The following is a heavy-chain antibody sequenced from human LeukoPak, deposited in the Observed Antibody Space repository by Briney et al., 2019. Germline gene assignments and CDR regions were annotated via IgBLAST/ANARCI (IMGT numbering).Heavy chain of an antibody. J-gene: IGHJ4*02. CDR3: ARSTPIDY. CDR2: IYSGGST. Sequence: GGSLRLSCAASGFTVSSNYMSWVRQAPGKGLEWVSVIYSGGSTYYADSVKGRFTISRDNAKNSLYLQMHSLRAEDTAVYYCARSTPIDYWGQGTLVTVSS. CDR1: GFTVSSNY. V-gene: IGHV3-66*01.